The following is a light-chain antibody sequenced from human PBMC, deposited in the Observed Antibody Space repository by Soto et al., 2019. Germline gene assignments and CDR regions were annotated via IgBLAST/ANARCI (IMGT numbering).Light chain of an antibody. CDR1: QRISTY. CDR2: DAS. Sequence: DIQMTQSPSSLSASVGDRVTITCRASQRISTYLNWYQQKPGKAPQFLIYDASNLQSGVPSRFSGSGSGVDFTLTISSLQPEDFATYYCQHSFSTPRTFGQGTKVEI. V-gene: IGKV1-39*01. J-gene: IGKJ1*01. CDR3: QHSFSTPRT.